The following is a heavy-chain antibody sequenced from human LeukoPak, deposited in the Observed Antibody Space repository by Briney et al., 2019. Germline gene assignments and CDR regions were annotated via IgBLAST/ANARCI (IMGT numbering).Heavy chain of an antibody. J-gene: IGHJ6*02. D-gene: IGHD5-12*01. Sequence: ASVKVSCKASGYTFTSYAMHWVRQAPGQRLEWMGWINAGNGNTKYSQKFQGRVTITRDTSASTAYMELSSLRSEDTAVYYCARDILGYSGYYYYYGMDVWGQGTTATVSS. CDR3: ARDILGYSGYYYYYGMDV. CDR1: GYTFTSYA. V-gene: IGHV1-3*01. CDR2: INAGNGNT.